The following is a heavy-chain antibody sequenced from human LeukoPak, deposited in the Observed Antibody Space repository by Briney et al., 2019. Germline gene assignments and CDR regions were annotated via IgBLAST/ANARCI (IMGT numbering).Heavy chain of an antibody. CDR3: ARRVHHSSSWYLGEDAFDI. CDR2: IYYSGST. J-gene: IGHJ3*02. CDR1: GGSISSSSYY. Sequence: SETLSLTCTVSGGSISSSSYYWGWIRQPPGKGLEWIGSIYYSGSTYYNPSLKSRVTISVDTSKNQFSLKLSSVTAADTAVYYCARRVHHSSSWYLGEDAFDIWGQGTMVTVSS. V-gene: IGHV4-39*07. D-gene: IGHD6-13*01.